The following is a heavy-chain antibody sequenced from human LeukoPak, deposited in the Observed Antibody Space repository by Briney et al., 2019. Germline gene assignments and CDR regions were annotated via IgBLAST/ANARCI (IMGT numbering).Heavy chain of an antibody. J-gene: IGHJ6*02. CDR1: GGSVSRTSDY. CDR2: IYYTGTT. V-gene: IGHV4-39*01. CDR3: ARRPLRLGMDV. D-gene: IGHD2-21*01. Sequence: PSETLSLTCTVSGGSVSRTSDYWDWIRQPPGKGLEWIGSIYYTGTTYYSPSLKSRLTMPVDTSKNQFSLTLSSVTAADTAVYYCARRPLRLGMDVRGQGNTVTVSS.